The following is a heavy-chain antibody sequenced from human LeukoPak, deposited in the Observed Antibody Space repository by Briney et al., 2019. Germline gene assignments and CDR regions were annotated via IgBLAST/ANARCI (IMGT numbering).Heavy chain of an antibody. V-gene: IGHV4-59*12. CDR1: GGSISSYY. J-gene: IGHJ4*02. CDR3: ARDDGRGVVTPY. CDR2: IYYSGST. Sequence: SETLSLTCTVSGGSISSYYWSWIRQPPGKGLEWIGYIYYSGSTNYNPTLKSRVTISVDTSKNQFSLKLSSVTAADTAVYYCARDDGRGVVTPYWGQGTLVTVSS. D-gene: IGHD2-21*02.